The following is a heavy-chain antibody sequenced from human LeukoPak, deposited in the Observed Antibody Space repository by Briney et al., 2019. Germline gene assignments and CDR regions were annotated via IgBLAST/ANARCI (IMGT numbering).Heavy chain of an antibody. J-gene: IGHJ4*02. CDR1: GDSISSGSYS. CDR3: ARGLHRWTTVTIFDY. V-gene: IGHV4-61*01. Sequence: SETLSLTCAVSGDSISSGSYSWSWIRQPPGKGLEWIGYIYYSGSTNYNPSLKSRVTISVDTSKNQFSLKLSSVTAADAAVYYCARGLHRWTTVTIFDYWGQGTLVTVSS. D-gene: IGHD4-17*01. CDR2: IYYSGST.